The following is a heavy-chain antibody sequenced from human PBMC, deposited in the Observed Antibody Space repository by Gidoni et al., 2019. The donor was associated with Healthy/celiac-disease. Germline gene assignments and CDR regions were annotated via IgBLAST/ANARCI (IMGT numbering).Heavy chain of an antibody. CDR2: ISWNSGSI. Sequence: EVQLVESGGGLVQPGRSLRLSCAASGFTFDDYAMHWVRQAPGKGLEWVSGISWNSGSIGYADSVKGRFTISRDNAKNSLYLQMNSLRAEDTALYYCAKDMSPSYYDSSGSSPYYGMDVWGQGTTVTVSS. CDR1: GFTFDDYA. CDR3: AKDMSPSYYDSSGSSPYYGMDV. D-gene: IGHD3-22*01. V-gene: IGHV3-9*01. J-gene: IGHJ6*02.